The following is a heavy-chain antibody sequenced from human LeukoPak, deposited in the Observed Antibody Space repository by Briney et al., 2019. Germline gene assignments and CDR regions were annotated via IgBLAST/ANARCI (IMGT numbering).Heavy chain of an antibody. CDR1: GYTFSSYG. J-gene: IGHJ5*02. D-gene: IGHD2-2*01. V-gene: IGHV1-18*01. CDR2: ISAYSGNT. Sequence: ASVKVSCTASGYTFSSYGISWVRQAPGQGLEWVGWISAYSGNTIYAQKLEDRVTMTTATSTSTAYMELRSLISGDTAVYYCARDFTPYCSSTSCSWFDPWGQGTLVTVSS. CDR3: ARDFTPYCSSTSCSWFDP.